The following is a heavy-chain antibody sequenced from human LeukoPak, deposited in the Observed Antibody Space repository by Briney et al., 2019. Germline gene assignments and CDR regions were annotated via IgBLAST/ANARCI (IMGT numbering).Heavy chain of an antibody. J-gene: IGHJ4*02. V-gene: IGHV3-66*01. CDR1: GFTVSSNY. D-gene: IGHD3-22*01. CDR3: ARLYYYDSSGLEH. CDR2: IYSGGST. Sequence: GGSLRLSCAASGFTVSSNYMSWVRQAPGKGLEWVSVIYSGGSTYYADSVKGRFTISRDNSKNTLYLQMNSLRAEDTAVYYCARLYYYDSSGLEHWGQGTLVTVSS.